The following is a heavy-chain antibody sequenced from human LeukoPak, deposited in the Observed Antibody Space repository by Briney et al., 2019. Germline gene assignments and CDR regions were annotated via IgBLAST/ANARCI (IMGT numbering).Heavy chain of an antibody. Sequence: PGGSLSLSCAASGFTFRSYAMSWVRQAPGKGLEWVSDIRGSVGSTYYADSVKGRFTISRDNSNTTVYLQMNSLRAEDTAVYYCARLVTGTTVINSGWFDPWGQGTLVTVSS. CDR3: ARLVTGTTVINSGWFDP. CDR2: IRGSVGST. CDR1: GFTFRSYA. J-gene: IGHJ5*02. V-gene: IGHV3-23*01. D-gene: IGHD4-23*01.